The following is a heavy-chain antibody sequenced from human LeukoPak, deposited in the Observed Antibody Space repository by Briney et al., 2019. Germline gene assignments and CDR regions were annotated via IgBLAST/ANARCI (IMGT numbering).Heavy chain of an antibody. J-gene: IGHJ4*02. Sequence: SVTVSCTASGGTFSNYAISWVRQAPGQGLEWMGGIIPIFGTANYAQKFQGRVTITADESTSTAYMELSSLRSEDTAVYYCAIPSDGYSSSFDYWGQGTLVTVSS. CDR1: GGTFSNYA. V-gene: IGHV1-69*13. D-gene: IGHD6-13*01. CDR3: AIPSDGYSSSFDY. CDR2: IIPIFGTA.